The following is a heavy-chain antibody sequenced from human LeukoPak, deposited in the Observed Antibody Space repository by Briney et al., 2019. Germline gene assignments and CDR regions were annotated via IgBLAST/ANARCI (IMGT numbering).Heavy chain of an antibody. D-gene: IGHD3-10*01. CDR1: GFTFISYE. V-gene: IGHV3-48*03. CDR2: ISSSGSTI. J-gene: IGHJ4*02. Sequence: PGGSLRLSCSASGFTFISYEMNWVRQAPGKGLEWVSYISSSGSTIYYADSVKGRFTISRNNDKNSLYLQMNSLRAEDTAVYYCAWMVRGTGFDYWGQKTLVTVSS. CDR3: AWMVRGTGFDY.